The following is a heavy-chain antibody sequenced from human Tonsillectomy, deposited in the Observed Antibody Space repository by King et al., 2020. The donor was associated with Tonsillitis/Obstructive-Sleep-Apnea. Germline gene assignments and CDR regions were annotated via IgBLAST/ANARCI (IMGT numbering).Heavy chain of an antibody. CDR3: ARGGGGDSSSSGRFDY. J-gene: IGHJ4*02. Sequence: QLVQSGGGLVKPGGSLRLSCAASGFTFSSYSMNWVRQAPGKGLEWVSSISRSSSYIYYADSVKGRFTISRDNAKNSLYLQMNSLRAEDTAVYYCARGGGGDSSSSGRFDYWGQGTLVTVSS. V-gene: IGHV3-21*01. CDR2: ISRSSSYI. D-gene: IGHD6-6*01. CDR1: GFTFSSYS.